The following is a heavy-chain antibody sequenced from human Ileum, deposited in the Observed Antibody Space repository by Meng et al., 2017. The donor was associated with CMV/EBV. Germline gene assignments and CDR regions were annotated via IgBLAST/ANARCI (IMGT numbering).Heavy chain of an antibody. J-gene: IGHJ4*02. Sequence: SSASYFWAWVRQPPGKGLEWIAYVYYTGSTSYSPSLKSRVTVSIDTSTNQFSLKLNSVTAADTAVYYCARVAYCRGNSCYFSGFDYWGQGALVTVSS. V-gene: IGHV4-61*01. CDR3: ARVAYCRGNSCYFSGFDY. CDR2: VYYTGST. D-gene: IGHD2-21*01. CDR1: SSASYF.